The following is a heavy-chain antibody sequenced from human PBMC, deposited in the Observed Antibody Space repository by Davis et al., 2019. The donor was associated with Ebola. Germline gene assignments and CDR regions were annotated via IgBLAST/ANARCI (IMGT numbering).Heavy chain of an antibody. CDR1: GFTFRSFD. CDR2: IKSDMSYI. J-gene: IGHJ4*02. Sequence: GGSLRLSCTASGFTFRSFDMNWVRQPPGGGLEWVASIKSDMSYIYYAASVRGRFTVSRDNAKNTLFLEMTSLKVEDSAVYYCTRGVFDYWGQGSLVTVSS. CDR3: TRGVFDY. V-gene: IGHV3-21*01.